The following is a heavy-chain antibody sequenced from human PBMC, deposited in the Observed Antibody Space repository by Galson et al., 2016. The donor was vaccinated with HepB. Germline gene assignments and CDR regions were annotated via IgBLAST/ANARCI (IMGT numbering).Heavy chain of an antibody. J-gene: IGHJ4*02. CDR3: VRTVSVGARPGRHHDH. CDR1: GFTFSSHP. Sequence: SLRLSCAGSGFTFSSHPMNWVRQAPGKGLEWVSSIGSRGDDTYYADSVKGRFTVSRDDSKDSLYLQMNSLRPDDTAVYYCVRTVSVGARPGRHHDHWGQGTVVTVSS. D-gene: IGHD1-26*01. CDR2: IGSRGDDT. V-gene: IGHV3-23*01.